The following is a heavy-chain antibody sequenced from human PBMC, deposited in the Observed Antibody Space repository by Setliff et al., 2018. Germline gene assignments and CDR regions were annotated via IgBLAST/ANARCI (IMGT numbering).Heavy chain of an antibody. Sequence: SETLSLTCTVSGYSISSGYYWGWIRQPPGKGLEWIGSIYHSGSTNYNPSLKSRVTISMDTSKNQFSLKVPSVTAADTAVYYCARSFSRSGKFLLDYWGQGALVTVSS. V-gene: IGHV4-38-2*02. CDR3: ARSFSRSGKFLLDY. D-gene: IGHD1-26*01. CDR2: IYHSGST. CDR1: GYSISSGYY. J-gene: IGHJ4*02.